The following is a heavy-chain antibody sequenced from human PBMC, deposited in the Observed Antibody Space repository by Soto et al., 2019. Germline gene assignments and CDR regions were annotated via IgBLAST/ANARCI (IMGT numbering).Heavy chain of an antibody. Sequence: QVQLVQSGAEAKKPGASVNVSCKASGYPFTSYGISWVRQAPGQGLEWMGWISTYNGDTNYARNVQGRVSMTSDTSTNTVYLEMRSLRSDDTAVYYCARGGGYRRGWFDYWGQGTPVTVSS. J-gene: IGHJ4*02. CDR1: GYPFTSYG. CDR2: ISTYNGDT. D-gene: IGHD6-19*01. V-gene: IGHV1-18*01. CDR3: ARGGGYRRGWFDY.